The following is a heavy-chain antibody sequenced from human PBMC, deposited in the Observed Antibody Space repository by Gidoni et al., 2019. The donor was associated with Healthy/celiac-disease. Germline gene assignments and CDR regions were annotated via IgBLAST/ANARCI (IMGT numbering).Heavy chain of an antibody. V-gene: IGHV5-51*03. CDR2: IYPGDSDI. CDR1: GYSFTSYW. CDR3: ARRATGTTSVDY. D-gene: IGHD1-7*01. Sequence: EVRLVQSGAEVKKPGESLKISCKGSGYSFTSYWIGWVRQMPGKGLEWMGTIYPGDSDIRYSPSFQGHVTISADKSTNTAYLQWSSLKASDTAMYFCARRATGTTSVDYWGQGTLVTVSS. J-gene: IGHJ4*02.